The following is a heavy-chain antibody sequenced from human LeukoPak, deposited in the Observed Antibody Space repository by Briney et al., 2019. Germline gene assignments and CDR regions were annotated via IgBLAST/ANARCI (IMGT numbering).Heavy chain of an antibody. CDR1: GFTFSSYS. D-gene: IGHD3-22*01. CDR3: ARWSYDGSLFDY. CDR2: ISSDSGTI. Sequence: PGGSLRLSCAASGFTFSSYSMNWVRQAPGKGLEWISYISSDSGTIYYAGSVKGRFTISRDNAKNSLYLQMNSLRAEDTAVYYCARWSYDGSLFDYWGQGTLVTVSS. V-gene: IGHV3-48*04. J-gene: IGHJ4*02.